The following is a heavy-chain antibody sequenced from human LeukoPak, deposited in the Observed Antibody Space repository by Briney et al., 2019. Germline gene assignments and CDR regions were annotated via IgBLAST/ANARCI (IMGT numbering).Heavy chain of an antibody. CDR3: ARGSGIAAVNDY. CDR1: GGSFSGYY. J-gene: IGHJ4*02. Sequence: PSETLSLTCAVYGGSFSGYYWSWIRQPPGKGLEWIGEINHSGSTNYNPSLKSRVTISVDTSKNQFSLKPSSVTAADTAVYYCARGSGIAAVNDYWGQGTLVTVSS. D-gene: IGHD6-13*01. CDR2: INHSGST. V-gene: IGHV4-34*01.